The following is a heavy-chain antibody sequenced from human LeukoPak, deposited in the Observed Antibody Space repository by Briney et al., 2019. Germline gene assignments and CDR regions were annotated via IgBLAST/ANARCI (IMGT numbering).Heavy chain of an antibody. CDR1: GFTFSSYW. CDR2: IKQDGSEK. J-gene: IGHJ4*02. CDR3: ARYYDFWSGYLVFEYYFDY. V-gene: IGHV3-7*01. D-gene: IGHD3-3*01. Sequence: GGSLRLSCAASGFTFSSYWMSWVRQAPGKGLERVANIKQDGSEKYYVDSVKGRFTISRDNAKNSLYLQMNSLRAEDTAVYYCARYYDFWSGYLVFEYYFDYWGQGTLVTVSS.